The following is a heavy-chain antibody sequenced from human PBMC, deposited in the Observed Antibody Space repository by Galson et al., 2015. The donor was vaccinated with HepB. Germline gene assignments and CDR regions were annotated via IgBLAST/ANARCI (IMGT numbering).Heavy chain of an antibody. D-gene: IGHD2-21*02. CDR1: GYTFSTYG. Sequence: SLRLSCEASGYTFSTYGMSWVRQAPGKGLEWVSSISGSTGSTYSADSVKGRFSISRDNSKSTLYLQMNNLRVEDTGVYYCARGGTEDCDAVCYLYYVALWGKGTPVTVSS. J-gene: IGHJ4*02. CDR2: ISGSTGST. V-gene: IGHV3-23*01. CDR3: ARGGTEDCDAVCYLYYVAL.